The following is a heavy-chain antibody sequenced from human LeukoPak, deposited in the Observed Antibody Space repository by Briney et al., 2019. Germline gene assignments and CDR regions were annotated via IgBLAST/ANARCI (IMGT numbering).Heavy chain of an antibody. D-gene: IGHD4-23*01. CDR3: ARDYAGWFDP. CDR1: GFTFSTYW. J-gene: IGHJ5*02. CDR2: IKQDGNEK. Sequence: GGSLRLSCAASGFTFSTYWMHWVRQAPGKGLEWVANIKQDGNEKYYVDSVKGRFTISRDNAKNSLYLQMNSLRAEDTAVYYCARDYAGWFDPWGQGTLVTVSS. V-gene: IGHV3-7*01.